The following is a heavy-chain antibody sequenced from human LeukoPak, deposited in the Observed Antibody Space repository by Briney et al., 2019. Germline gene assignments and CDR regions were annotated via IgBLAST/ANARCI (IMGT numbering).Heavy chain of an antibody. CDR1: GDSISSHY. Sequence: SQTLSLTCTVSGDSISSHYLGWIRQPAGKGLEWIGITSGTGNYNPSLKSRVTISVDTSKNQFSLKLSSATAADTAVYYCARPIAAAGALAFGIWGQGTMVTVSS. D-gene: IGHD6-13*01. J-gene: IGHJ3*02. V-gene: IGHV4-4*08. CDR2: TSGTG. CDR3: ARPIAAAGALAFGI.